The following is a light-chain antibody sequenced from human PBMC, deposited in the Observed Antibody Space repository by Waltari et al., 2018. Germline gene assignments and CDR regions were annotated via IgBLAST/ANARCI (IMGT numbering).Light chain of an antibody. CDR3: QKYVNLPAT. J-gene: IGKJ1*01. CDR1: QGVARS. Sequence: SCRASQGVARSVAWYQKKPGQAPRLVIYDASSSATAIPVRFSGSGSGTDFSLTSSGLGPEDFGVYYCQKYVNLPATFGQGTTVEIK. V-gene: IGKV3-20*01. CDR2: DAS.